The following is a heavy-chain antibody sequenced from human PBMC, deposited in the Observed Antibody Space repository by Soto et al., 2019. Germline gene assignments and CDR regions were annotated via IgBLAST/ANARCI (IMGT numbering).Heavy chain of an antibody. CDR2: ISSSSSTI. J-gene: IGHJ6*02. V-gene: IGHV3-48*02. D-gene: IGHD1-26*01. CDR1: GFTFSSYS. Sequence: GGSLRLSCAASGFTFSSYSMNWVRQAPGKGLEWVSYISSSSSTIYYADSVKGRFTISRDNAKNSLYLQMNSLRDEDTAVYYCARDRVGATSPPAYYYYYGMDFWGQGTTVTVSS. CDR3: ARDRVGATSPPAYYYYYGMDF.